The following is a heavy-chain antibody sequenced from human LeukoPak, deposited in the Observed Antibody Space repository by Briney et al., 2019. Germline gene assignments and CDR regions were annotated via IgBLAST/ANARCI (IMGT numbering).Heavy chain of an antibody. V-gene: IGHV3-64D*06. CDR3: VKTMVTFGGIIRADAFDI. CDR2: INNNGGTT. D-gene: IGHD3-16*01. J-gene: IGHJ3*02. CDR1: GFTFNMYA. Sequence: GGSLRLSCSASGFTFNMYAMHWVHQAPGKGLEYLSGINNNGGTTNYADSVKGRFTISRDNFNNTLYLQMSSLRAEDTAVYYCVKTMVTFGGIIRADAFDIWGQGTMVTVS.